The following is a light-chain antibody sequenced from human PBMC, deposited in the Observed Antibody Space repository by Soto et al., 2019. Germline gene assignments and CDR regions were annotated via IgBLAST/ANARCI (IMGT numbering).Light chain of an antibody. CDR2: GAS. J-gene: IGKJ4*01. Sequence: EIVLTQSPGTLSLSPGERATLSCRASQSVSSSYLAWYQQKPGQAPRLLIYGASTRATGIPARFSGSGSGTEFTLTISSLEPEDFAVYYCQQYGSSPLTFGGGTKVDIK. CDR3: QQYGSSPLT. CDR1: QSVSSSY. V-gene: IGKV3-20*01.